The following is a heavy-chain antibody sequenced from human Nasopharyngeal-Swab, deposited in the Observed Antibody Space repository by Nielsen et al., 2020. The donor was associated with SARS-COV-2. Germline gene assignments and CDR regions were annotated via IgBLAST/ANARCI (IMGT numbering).Heavy chain of an antibody. Sequence: GGSLRLSCAASGFTFSSYAMHWVRQAPGKGLEWVALIWYIGDNKYYADSVKGRFTISRDNSKNTLYLQMNSLRAEDTAVYYCAADIVVLPAVNLGDYYALDVWGPGTTGTVSS. D-gene: IGHD2-2*01. CDR1: GFTFSSYA. V-gene: IGHV3-33*01. CDR3: AADIVVLPAVNLGDYYALDV. CDR2: IWYIGDNK. J-gene: IGHJ6*02.